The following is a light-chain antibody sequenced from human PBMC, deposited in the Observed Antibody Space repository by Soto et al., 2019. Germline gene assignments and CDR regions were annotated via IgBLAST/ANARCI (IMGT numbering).Light chain of an antibody. Sequence: DIQMTQSPSSLSASVGDRVTITCRASQGVSAYLLWYQQRQGTAPKLLSYGASNLVSGVPSRFSGSGSGTTFTLTISSLQPEDFATYSCQQRYKTPHTFGQGTKLETK. CDR1: QGVSAY. J-gene: IGKJ2*01. V-gene: IGKV1-39*01. CDR3: QQRYKTPHT. CDR2: GAS.